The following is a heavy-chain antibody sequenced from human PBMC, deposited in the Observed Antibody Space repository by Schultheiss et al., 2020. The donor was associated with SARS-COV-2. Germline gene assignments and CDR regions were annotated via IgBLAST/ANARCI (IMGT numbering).Heavy chain of an antibody. CDR1: GYTFTSYY. CDR2: INPSGGST. J-gene: IGHJ6*02. Sequence: GGSLRLSCKASGYTFTSYYMHWVRQAPGQGLEWMGIINPSGGSTSYAQKFQGRVTMTRDTSTSTVYMELRSLRSDDTAVYYCARGAILWFGESGMDVWGQGTTVTVSS. D-gene: IGHD3-10*01. CDR3: ARGAILWFGESGMDV. V-gene: IGHV1-46*01.